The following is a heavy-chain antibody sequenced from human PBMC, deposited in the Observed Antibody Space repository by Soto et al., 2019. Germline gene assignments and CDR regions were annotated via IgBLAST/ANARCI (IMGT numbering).Heavy chain of an antibody. J-gene: IGHJ6*02. CDR2: ISYDGSNK. V-gene: IGHV3-30-3*01. D-gene: IGHD6-13*01. CDR3: ARDGYSSSSYGLTPLSGMDV. CDR1: GFTFSSYT. Sequence: XGSLRLTCAASGFTFSSYTMHWVRQAPGKGLGWVAVISYDGSNKYYADSVKGRFTISRDNSKNTLYLQMNSLRAEDTAVYYCARDGYSSSSYGLTPLSGMDVWGQGTTVTVSS.